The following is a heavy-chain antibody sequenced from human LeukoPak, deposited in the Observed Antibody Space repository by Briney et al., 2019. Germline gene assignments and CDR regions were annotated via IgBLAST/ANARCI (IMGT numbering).Heavy chain of an antibody. CDR3: ARHMGFVVVPAAIDY. Sequence: GGSLRLSCAASGFTFDDYAMHWVRQAPGKGLEWVSLISWDGGSTYYADSVKGRFTISRDNSKNSLYLQMNSLRAEDTALYYCARHMGFVVVPAAIDYWGQGTLVTVSS. CDR2: ISWDGGST. D-gene: IGHD2-2*02. J-gene: IGHJ4*02. V-gene: IGHV3-43D*04. CDR1: GFTFDDYA.